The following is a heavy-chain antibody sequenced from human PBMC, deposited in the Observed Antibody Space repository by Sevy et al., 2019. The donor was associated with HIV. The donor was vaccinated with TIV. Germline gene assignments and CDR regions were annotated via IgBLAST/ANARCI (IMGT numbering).Heavy chain of an antibody. V-gene: IGHV3-53*01. J-gene: IGHJ6*02. CDR1: GFSVSSNY. CDR2: LYSGGRI. D-gene: IGHD3-16*01. CDR3: AREDIVLGEDNYYGMDV. Sequence: GGSLRLSCAASGFSVSSNYMSWVRQAPGKGPEWVSVLYSGGRISYADSVQDRFTISRDNSKNTLYLQMNSLRAEDTAVYYCAREDIVLGEDNYYGMDVWGQGTTVTVSS.